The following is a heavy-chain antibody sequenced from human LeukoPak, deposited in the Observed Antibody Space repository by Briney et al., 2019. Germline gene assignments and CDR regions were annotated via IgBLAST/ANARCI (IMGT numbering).Heavy chain of an antibody. CDR3: ARDSSGWYRADY. Sequence: GGSLRLSCAASGFTFSSYSMNWVRQAPGKGLEWVSSISSSSSYIYYADSVKGRFTISRDSAKNSLYLQMNSLRAEDTAVYYCARDSSGWYRADYWGQGTLVTVSS. CDR1: GFTFSSYS. CDR2: ISSSSSYI. D-gene: IGHD6-19*01. V-gene: IGHV3-21*01. J-gene: IGHJ4*02.